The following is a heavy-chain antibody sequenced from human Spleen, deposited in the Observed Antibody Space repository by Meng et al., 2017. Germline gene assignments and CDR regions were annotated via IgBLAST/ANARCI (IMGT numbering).Heavy chain of an antibody. Sequence: GESLKIPCAASGFTFSSYAMSWVRQAPRKGLEWVAGIGASGVNTYYADSVKGRFTISRDNSKNTLYLQMNSLRAEDTAVYYCARDSLGSLDYWGQGTLVTVSS. CDR1: GFTFSSYA. CDR3: ARDSLGSLDY. D-gene: IGHD2-15*01. V-gene: IGHV3-23*01. CDR2: IGASGVNT. J-gene: IGHJ4*02.